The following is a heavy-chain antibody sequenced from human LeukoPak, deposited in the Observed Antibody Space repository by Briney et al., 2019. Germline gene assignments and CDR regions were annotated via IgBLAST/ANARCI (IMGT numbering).Heavy chain of an antibody. CDR1: GGSISSYY. Sequence: PSETLSLTCTVSGGSISSYYWSWIRQPPGKGLEWIGEINHSGSTNYNPSLKSRVTISVDTSKNQFSLKLSSVTAADTAVYYCASVYTPHFWGQGTLVTVSS. V-gene: IGHV4-34*01. CDR3: ASVYTPHF. J-gene: IGHJ4*02. D-gene: IGHD5-18*01. CDR2: INHSGST.